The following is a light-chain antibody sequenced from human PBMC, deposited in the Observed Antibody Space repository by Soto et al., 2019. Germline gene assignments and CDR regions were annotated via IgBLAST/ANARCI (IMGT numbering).Light chain of an antibody. CDR2: GAS. Sequence: DIHMTQSPSSLSASVGYIFTITCRASQTIGRYLNWYQQKPGKAPELLIYGASSLQSGVPSRLSGVGYGTDLTITITSMQTEDFETYYCQQSFSNPRTFGHGTKVDIK. CDR1: QTIGRY. J-gene: IGKJ1*01. V-gene: IGKV1-39*01. CDR3: QQSFSNPRT.